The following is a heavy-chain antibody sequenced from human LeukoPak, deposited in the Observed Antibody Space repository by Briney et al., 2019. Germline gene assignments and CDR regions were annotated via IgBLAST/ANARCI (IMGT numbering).Heavy chain of an antibody. Sequence: QPGGSLRLSCAASGSTFSSYWMSWVRQAPGKGLEWVANIKQDGSEKYYVDSVKGRFTISRDNAKNSLYLQMNSLRAEDTAVYYCARGSEYDYVWGSYGPHFDYWGQGTLVTVSS. CDR3: ARGSEYDYVWGSYGPHFDY. CDR2: IKQDGSEK. V-gene: IGHV3-7*01. CDR1: GSTFSSYW. J-gene: IGHJ4*02. D-gene: IGHD3-16*01.